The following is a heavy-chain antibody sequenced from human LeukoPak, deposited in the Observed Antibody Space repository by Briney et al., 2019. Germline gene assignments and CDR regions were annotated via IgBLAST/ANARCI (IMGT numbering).Heavy chain of an antibody. J-gene: IGHJ3*02. CDR3: ARDRLGMIFGVVAEAFDI. CDR2: IIPILGIA. D-gene: IGHD3/OR15-3a*01. CDR1: GGTFSSYA. V-gene: IGHV1-69*04. Sequence: ASVKVSCKASGGTFSSYAISWVRQAPGQGLEWMGRIIPILGIANYAQKFQGRVTITADKSTSTAYMELSSLRSEDTAVYYCARDRLGMIFGVVAEAFDIWGQGTMVTVSS.